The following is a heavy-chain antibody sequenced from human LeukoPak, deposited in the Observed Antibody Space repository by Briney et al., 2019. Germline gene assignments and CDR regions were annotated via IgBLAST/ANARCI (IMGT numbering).Heavy chain of an antibody. Sequence: SETLSLTCTVSGGSISGYYWSWIRQSPGKGLEWVGYISYSGSTNYNPSLKSRVTISVDTSKNQFSLKLSSVTAADTAIYYCARDGRAGSLFAYWGQGTLVTVSS. CDR1: GGSISGYY. V-gene: IGHV4-59*01. CDR2: ISYSGST. CDR3: ARDGRAGSLFAY. D-gene: IGHD6-19*01. J-gene: IGHJ4*02.